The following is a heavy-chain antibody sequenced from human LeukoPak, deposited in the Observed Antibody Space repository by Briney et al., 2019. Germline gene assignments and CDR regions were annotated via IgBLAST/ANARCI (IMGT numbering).Heavy chain of an antibody. CDR2: IYPGDSDT. J-gene: IGHJ4*02. CDR1: GYSFTNYW. Sequence: GESLQISCKGSGYSFTNYWIGWVRQMPGKGLEWMGIIYPGDSDTRYSPSFQGQVTISADKSISTAYLQWSSLKASDTAMYYCARRRDGYNYYFDYWGQGTLVTVSS. V-gene: IGHV5-51*01. CDR3: ARRRDGYNYYFDY. D-gene: IGHD5-24*01.